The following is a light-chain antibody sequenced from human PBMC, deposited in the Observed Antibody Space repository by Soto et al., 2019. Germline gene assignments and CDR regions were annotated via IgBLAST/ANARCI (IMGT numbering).Light chain of an antibody. CDR2: DTS. V-gene: IGKV3D-20*01. CDR1: QSISSSF. Sequence: EIVLTQSPATLSLSPGERATLSCGASQSISSSFLAWYQQIPGLAPRLLIYDTSSRATGIPDRFSGSGSGTDFTLTISRLEPEDFAVYYCQQYGGSPITFGQGTRLEIK. J-gene: IGKJ5*01. CDR3: QQYGGSPIT.